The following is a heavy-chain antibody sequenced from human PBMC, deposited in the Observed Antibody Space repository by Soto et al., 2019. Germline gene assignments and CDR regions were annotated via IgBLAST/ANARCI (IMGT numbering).Heavy chain of an antibody. CDR3: AKDRGASIDVHRDFHYYGMDV. D-gene: IGHD1-1*01. J-gene: IGHJ6*02. CDR2: ISGSGGTT. CDR1: GFTFSSYA. Sequence: GGSLRLSCAASGFTFSSYAITWVRQSPGQGLEGVASISGSGGTTNYADSVKGRFTNSRDNSKNTAYLQMNSLRAEDTAVYYCAKDRGASIDVHRDFHYYGMDVWGQGTTVTVSS. V-gene: IGHV3-23*01.